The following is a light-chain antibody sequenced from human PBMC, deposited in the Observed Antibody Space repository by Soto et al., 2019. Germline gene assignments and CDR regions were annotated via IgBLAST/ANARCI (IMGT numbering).Light chain of an antibody. J-gene: IGLJ1*01. V-gene: IGLV1-44*01. CDR3: AAWDDSLKGYG. CDR2: TDN. Sequence: QSALTQPPSASAPPGQGVTISCSGSSSTVGTNTVTWYQQLSGTAPKLLIYTDNFRSSGVPERFSGSKSGTSASLAISGLQSDDDAEYYCAAWDDSLKGYGFGPGTKLTVL. CDR1: SSTVGTNT.